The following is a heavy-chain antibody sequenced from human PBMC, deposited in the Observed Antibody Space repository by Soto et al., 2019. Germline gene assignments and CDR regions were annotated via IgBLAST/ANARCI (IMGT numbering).Heavy chain of an antibody. V-gene: IGHV1-69*06. CDR3: ARVSLSWFDP. CDR1: GVTLTSSS. J-gene: IGHJ5*02. CDR2: ISPIFGSA. Sequence: QVQLVQSGAEVKKPGSSVKVSCQASGVTLTSSSFSWVRQAPGQGLEWMGGISPIFGSANYAQNFQGRVTITADKSTSTVYLDLTSLKFEDTAVYYCARVSLSWFDPWGQGTLVIVSS.